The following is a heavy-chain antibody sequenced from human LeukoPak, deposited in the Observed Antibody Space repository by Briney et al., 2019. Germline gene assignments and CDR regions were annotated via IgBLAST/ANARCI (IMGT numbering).Heavy chain of an antibody. V-gene: IGHV3-7*01. CDR1: GLTFSSNW. CDR2: IKLDGTDK. CDR3: ARDFGLSGYDLLDY. D-gene: IGHD5-12*01. J-gene: IGHJ4*02. Sequence: GGSLRLSCAAYGLTFSSNWMTWVRQPQGKGLEWVANIKLDGTDKFYVDSVKDRFTISRDNAKNSLDLQMNSLRVEDTAVYYCARDFGLSGYDLLDYWGQGTMVTVSS.